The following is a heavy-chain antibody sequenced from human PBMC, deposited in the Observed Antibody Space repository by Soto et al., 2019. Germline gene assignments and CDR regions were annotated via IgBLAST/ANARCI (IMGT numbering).Heavy chain of an antibody. D-gene: IGHD4-17*01. CDR3: ARLFVNFGDNDIWFDP. J-gene: IGHJ5*02. Sequence: SETLSLTCAVSGDSMSSPHWWSWVRQSPGKRLEWLGEIYFSGTTNYNPSLKGRVTILLDKSKNHFSLRLTSVTAADTAVYSCARLFVNFGDNDIWFDPWGQGTLVTVSS. CDR2: IYFSGTT. V-gene: IGHV4-4*02. CDR1: GDSMSSPHW.